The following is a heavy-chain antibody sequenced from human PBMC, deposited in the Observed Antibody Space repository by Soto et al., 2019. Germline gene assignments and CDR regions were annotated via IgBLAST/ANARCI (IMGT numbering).Heavy chain of an antibody. J-gene: IGHJ4*02. Sequence: EVQLVESGGGLVKPGGSLRLSCAASGFTFSSYSMNWVRQAPGKGLEWVSSISSSSSYIYYADSVKGRFTISRDNAKXXXXXXXXXXXXXXXXXXXXXXXXXXXXYYFDYWGQGTLVTVSS. V-gene: IGHV3-21*01. CDR3: XXXXXXXXYYFDY. CDR1: GFTFSSYS. CDR2: ISSSSSYI.